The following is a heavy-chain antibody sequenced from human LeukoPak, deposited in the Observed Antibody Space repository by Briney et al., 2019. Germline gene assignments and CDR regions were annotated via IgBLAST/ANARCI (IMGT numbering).Heavy chain of an antibody. CDR1: GYSISTGYY. CDR2: FYHGGST. Sequence: PSETLSLTCTVSGYSISTGYYWDWIRQPPGKGLEWIGTFYHGGSTYYNPSLKSRVTISVDTSKNQFSLKLSSVTAADTAVYYCARGIGAYYYYYYMDVWGKGTTVTVSS. V-gene: IGHV4-38-2*02. J-gene: IGHJ6*03. CDR3: ARGIGAYYYYYYMDV. D-gene: IGHD6-25*01.